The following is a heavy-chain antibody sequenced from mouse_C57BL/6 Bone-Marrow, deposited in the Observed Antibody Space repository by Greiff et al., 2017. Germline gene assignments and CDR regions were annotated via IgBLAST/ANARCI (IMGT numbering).Heavy chain of an antibody. J-gene: IGHJ2*01. CDR3: ARGVDY. CDR2: INPSSGYT. CDR1: GYTFTSYW. Sequence: VQLQQSGAELAKPGASVKLSCKASGYTFTSYWMHWVKQRPGQGLEWIGYINPSSGYTKYNQKFKDKATLTADQSSSTAYMQLSSLTYEDSAVYYCARGVDYWGQGTTLTVSS. V-gene: IGHV1-7*01.